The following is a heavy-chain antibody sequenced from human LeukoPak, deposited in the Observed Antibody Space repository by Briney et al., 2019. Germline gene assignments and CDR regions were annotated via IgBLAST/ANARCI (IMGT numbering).Heavy chain of an antibody. CDR3: ARDFKDSTSSLVYYYYYYMDV. Sequence: SETLSLTCTVSGGSISSDYWSWIRQPAGKGLEWIGRIYSSGSTNNNPSLNSRVTMSVDTSKNQFSLKLSSVTAADTAVYYCARDFKDSTSSLVYYYYYYMDVWGKGTTVTVSS. D-gene: IGHD6-6*01. CDR2: IYSSGST. CDR1: GGSISSDY. J-gene: IGHJ6*03. V-gene: IGHV4-4*07.